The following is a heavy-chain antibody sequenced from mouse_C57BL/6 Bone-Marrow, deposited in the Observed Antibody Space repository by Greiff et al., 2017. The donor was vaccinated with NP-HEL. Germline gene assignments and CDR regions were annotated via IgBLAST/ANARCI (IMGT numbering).Heavy chain of an antibody. Sequence: VQLQQSGAKLVRPGASVKLSCTASGFNIKDDYMHWVKQRPEQGLEWVGWIDPENGDTEYASKFQGKATLTADTSSNTAYLLLSSLTSEDTAVYYCTTFYGNSPSFMDYWGQGTSVTVSS. V-gene: IGHV14-4*01. CDR3: TTFYGNSPSFMDY. CDR1: GFNIKDDY. D-gene: IGHD2-1*01. J-gene: IGHJ4*01. CDR2: IDPENGDT.